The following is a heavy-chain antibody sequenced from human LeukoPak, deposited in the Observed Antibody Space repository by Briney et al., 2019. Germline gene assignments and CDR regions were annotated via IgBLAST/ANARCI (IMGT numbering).Heavy chain of an antibody. D-gene: IGHD6-19*01. Sequence: PSETLSLTCAVYGGSFSGYYWSWIRQPPGKGLEWIGEIHQSGSTNYSPSLKSRVTISLDTSKSQFSLKLNSVTAAGTAVYYCASSWLRPPPLHLWGQGTLITVSS. CDR1: GGSFSGYY. CDR2: IHQSGST. CDR3: ASSWLRPPPLHL. J-gene: IGHJ4*02. V-gene: IGHV4-34*01.